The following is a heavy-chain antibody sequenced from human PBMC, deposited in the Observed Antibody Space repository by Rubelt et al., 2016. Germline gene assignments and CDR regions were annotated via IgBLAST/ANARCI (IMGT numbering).Heavy chain of an antibody. Sequence: QVQLQQWGAGLLKPSETLSLTSAVYGGSFSGYYWSWIRQPPGKGLEWIGEITHSGNTNYNPSLKSRVTISVDPSKNQFSLNLSSVTAAETAVYYCARRVDGDCSSTNCSIDYWGQGTLVTVSS. CDR3: ARRVDGDCSSTNCSIDY. J-gene: IGHJ4*02. CDR2: ITHSGNT. V-gene: IGHV4-34*01. CDR1: GGSFSGYY. D-gene: IGHD2-2*01.